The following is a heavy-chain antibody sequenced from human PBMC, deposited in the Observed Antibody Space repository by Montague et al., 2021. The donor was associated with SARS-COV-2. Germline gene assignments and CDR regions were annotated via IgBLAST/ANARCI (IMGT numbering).Heavy chain of an antibody. CDR3: ARDTRITMIVVVQGYGMDV. D-gene: IGHD3-22*01. CDR2: IYYSGST. V-gene: IGHV4-39*07. J-gene: IGHJ6*02. Sequence: SETLSLTCTVSGGSISSSSYYWGWIRQPPGKGLEWIGSIYYSGSTYYNPSLKSRVTISVDTSKNQFSLKLSSVTAADTAVYSCARDTRITMIVVVQGYGMDVWGQGTTVTVSS. CDR1: GGSISSSSYY.